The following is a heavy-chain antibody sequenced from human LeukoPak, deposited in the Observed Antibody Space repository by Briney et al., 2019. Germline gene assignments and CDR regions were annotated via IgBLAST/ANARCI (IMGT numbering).Heavy chain of an antibody. V-gene: IGHV3-20*04. Sequence: GGSLRLSCAASGFTFDDYGMSWVRQAPGKGLEWVSGINWNGGSTGYADSVKGRFTISRDNAKNSLYLQMNSLRAEDTALYYGARDYYGSGMYYYYYMDVWGKGTTVTVSS. CDR2: INWNGGST. CDR1: GFTFDDYG. J-gene: IGHJ6*03. CDR3: ARDYYGSGMYYYYYMDV. D-gene: IGHD3-10*01.